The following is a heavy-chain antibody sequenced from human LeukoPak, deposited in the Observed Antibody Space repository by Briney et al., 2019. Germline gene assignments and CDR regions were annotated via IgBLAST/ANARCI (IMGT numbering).Heavy chain of an antibody. Sequence: PGGSLRLSCAASGFSFSNSAMTWVRQAPGKGLEWVSTISETGGGTNYADSVKGRFTISRDNAKNSLYLQMNSLRAEDTAVYYCASYPLSDSFGYYYYMDVWGKGTTVTVSS. J-gene: IGHJ6*03. D-gene: IGHD3/OR15-3a*01. CDR3: ASYPLSDSFGYYYYMDV. V-gene: IGHV3-23*01. CDR2: ISETGGGT. CDR1: GFSFSNSA.